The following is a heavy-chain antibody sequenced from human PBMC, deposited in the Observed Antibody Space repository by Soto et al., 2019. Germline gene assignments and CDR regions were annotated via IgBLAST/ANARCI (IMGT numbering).Heavy chain of an antibody. D-gene: IGHD3-3*01. V-gene: IGHV4-34*01. CDR2: INHSGST. CDR1: GGSFSGYY. J-gene: IGHJ5*02. CDR3: ASDYDFWINRFDP. Sequence: SETLSLTCAVYGGSFSGYYWRWIRQPPGKGLEWIGEINHSGSTNYNPSLQSRVTISVDTSKNQFSLKLRSLTAADTAVYYCASDYDFWINRFDPWGQGTLVTVSS.